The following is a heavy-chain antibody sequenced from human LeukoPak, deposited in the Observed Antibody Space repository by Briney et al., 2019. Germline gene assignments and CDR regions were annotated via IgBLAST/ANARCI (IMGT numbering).Heavy chain of an antibody. CDR3: ARGSYYMDV. CDR2: INTDGSSS. J-gene: IGHJ6*03. V-gene: IGHV3-74*01. Sequence: PGGSLRLSCAASGFTFSNYWMHWVRQAPGKGLVWVSRINTDGSSSTYADPVKGRFTISRDNAKNTLYLQMNSLRAEDTAVYYCARGSYYMDVWGKGTTVTVSS. CDR1: GFTFSNYW.